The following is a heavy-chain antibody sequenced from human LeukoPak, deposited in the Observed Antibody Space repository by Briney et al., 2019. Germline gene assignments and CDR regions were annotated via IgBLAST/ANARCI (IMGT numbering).Heavy chain of an antibody. V-gene: IGHV4-59*01. CDR1: VGSISNYY. Sequence: SETLSLTCAVSVGSISNYYWTWIRQPPGKGLEWIGHIYYNWNTNYNPSLTNPSLKSRVTMSVDTSKNQFSLKLSSVTAADTAVYYCARDRPATENSYCDLWGRGTLVTVPS. D-gene: IGHD1-26*01. CDR3: ARDRPATENSYCDL. CDR2: IYYNWNT. J-gene: IGHJ2*01.